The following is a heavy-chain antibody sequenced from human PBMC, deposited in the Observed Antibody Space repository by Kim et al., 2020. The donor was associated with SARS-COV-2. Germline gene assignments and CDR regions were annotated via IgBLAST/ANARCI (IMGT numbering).Heavy chain of an antibody. D-gene: IGHD6-13*01. V-gene: IGHV3-11*01. CDR3: VLGYSSSGVIPGDEYFDY. J-gene: IGHJ4*02. Sequence: GGSLRLSCAASGFTFSDYYMSWIRQAPGKGLEWVSYISSSGSTIYYADSVKGRFTISRDNAKNSLYLQMNSLRAEDTAVYYCVLGYSSSGVIPGDEYFDYWGQGTLVTVSS. CDR2: ISSSGSTI. CDR1: GFTFSDYY.